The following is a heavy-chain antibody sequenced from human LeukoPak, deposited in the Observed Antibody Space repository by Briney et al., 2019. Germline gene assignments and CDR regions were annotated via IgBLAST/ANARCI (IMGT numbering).Heavy chain of an antibody. CDR3: ARAEFCSSTSCSRGSLFDY. J-gene: IGHJ4*02. CDR2: ISSSSSYI. Sequence: GGSLRLSCAASGFTFSSYSMNWVRQAPGKGLEWVSSISSSSSYIYYADSVKGRFTISRDNAKNSLYLQMNSLRAEDTAVYYCARAEFCSSTSCSRGSLFDYRGQGTLVTVSS. V-gene: IGHV3-21*01. D-gene: IGHD2-2*01. CDR1: GFTFSSYS.